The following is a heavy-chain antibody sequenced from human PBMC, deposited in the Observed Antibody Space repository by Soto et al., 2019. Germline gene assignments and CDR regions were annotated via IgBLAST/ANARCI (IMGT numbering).Heavy chain of an antibody. D-gene: IGHD4-17*01. CDR3: AKEGGTDYGAARGDWFDP. J-gene: IGHJ5*02. CDR2: ISGSGGST. Sequence: GGSLRLSCAASGFTFSSYAMSWVRQAPGKGLEWVSAISGSGGSTYYADSVKGRFTISRDNSKNTLYLQMNSLRAEDTAVYYCAKEGGTDYGAARGDWFDPWGQGTLVTVSS. CDR1: GFTFSSYA. V-gene: IGHV3-23*01.